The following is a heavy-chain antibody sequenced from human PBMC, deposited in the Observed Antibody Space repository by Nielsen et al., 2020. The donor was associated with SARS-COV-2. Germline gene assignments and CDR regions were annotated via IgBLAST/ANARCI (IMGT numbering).Heavy chain of an antibody. V-gene: IGHV4-59*01. CDR1: GGSISSYS. CDR2: FHDSGTT. D-gene: IGHD3-3*01. Sequence: SETLSLTCTVPGGSISSYSWSWIRQPLGKGLEGIGTFHDSGTTNQNPSLNSRVTISGDTSKNQFSLRLSSVTAADTAIYYCAGAHTNHVLDVWGQGTTVSVSS. J-gene: IGHJ6*02. CDR3: AGAHTNHVLDV.